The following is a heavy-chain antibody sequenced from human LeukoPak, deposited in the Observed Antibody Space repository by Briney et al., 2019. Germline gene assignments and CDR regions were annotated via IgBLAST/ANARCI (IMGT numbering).Heavy chain of an antibody. J-gene: IGHJ4*02. D-gene: IGHD4-11*01. Sequence: GESLKISCKASGYSFTTYWISWVRQMPGKGLEWMGIIYPGDSGTKYSPSFQGQVTISADKSISTAYLQWSSLKASDSAMYYCARWSLVYSNYAGYFGSWGQGTLVTVSS. V-gene: IGHV5-51*01. CDR3: ARWSLVYSNYAGYFGS. CDR1: GYSFTTYW. CDR2: IYPGDSGT.